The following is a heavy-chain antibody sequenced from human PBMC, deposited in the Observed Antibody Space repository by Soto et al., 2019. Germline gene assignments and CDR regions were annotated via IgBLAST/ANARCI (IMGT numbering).Heavy chain of an antibody. D-gene: IGHD3-22*01. Sequence: PGGSLRLSCVASGFTFSSFEMNWVRQAPGEGLEWISYISSGGKTTYYADSVKGRFTISRDNAKNSLYLQMSSLRAEDAAVYYCARNYIIYYDGSRAHYSWGRGTLVTVSS. V-gene: IGHV3-48*03. CDR2: ISSGGKTT. CDR3: ARNYIIYYDGSRAHYS. J-gene: IGHJ5*02. CDR1: GFTFSSFE.